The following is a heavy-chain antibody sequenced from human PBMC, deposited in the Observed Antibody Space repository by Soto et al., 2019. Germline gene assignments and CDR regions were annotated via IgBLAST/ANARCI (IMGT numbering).Heavy chain of an antibody. CDR2: ISGSGGST. Sequence: GGSLRLSCAASGFTFSSYAMSWFRQAPGKGLEWVSAISGSGGSTYYADSVKGRFTISRDNSKNTLYLQMNSLRAEDTAVYYCAKDRNYDFWSGYINWFDPWGQGTLVTVSS. V-gene: IGHV3-23*01. CDR3: AKDRNYDFWSGYINWFDP. D-gene: IGHD3-3*01. J-gene: IGHJ5*02. CDR1: GFTFSSYA.